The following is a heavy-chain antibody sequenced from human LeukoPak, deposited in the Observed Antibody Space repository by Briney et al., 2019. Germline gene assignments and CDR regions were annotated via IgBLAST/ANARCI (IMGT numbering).Heavy chain of an antibody. V-gene: IGHV4-39*01. CDR1: GGSISSTNSY. CDR3: PVGQKYDFWSGCPGGFDI. CDR2: IYYSEST. D-gene: IGHD3-3*01. J-gene: IGHJ3*02. Sequence: PSETLSLTCTVSGGSISSTNSYWRCIRQPPGKVGERIASIYYSESTYYNPARKSRVTISLETSNKLFSLKLTSVTAADTALYCCPVGQKYDFWSGCPGGFDIWGQGTMVTVSS.